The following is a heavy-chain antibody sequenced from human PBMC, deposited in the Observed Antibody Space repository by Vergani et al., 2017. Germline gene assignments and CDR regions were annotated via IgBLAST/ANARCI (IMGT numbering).Heavy chain of an antibody. CDR3: ARAYGRYDWFDY. V-gene: IGHV3-23*01. J-gene: IGHJ4*01. CDR2: ISACGAPT. CDR1: GFIFSTYA. Sequence: EVQLLESGGDLVQPGGSLRLSCTASGFIFSTYAMSWVRQAPGKGLEWVSGISACGAPTYYADSVKGRVTISRDKSKNTLYLQMNSLRVEDTAVYYCARAYGRYDWFDYWGQRTLVTVSS. D-gene: IGHD1-20*01.